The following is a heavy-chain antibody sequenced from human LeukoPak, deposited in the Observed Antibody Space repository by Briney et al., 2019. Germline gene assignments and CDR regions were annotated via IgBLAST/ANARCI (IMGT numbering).Heavy chain of an antibody. CDR3: ARVFSSGWTYYYYYYIDV. CDR1: GFTISSNY. Sequence: GSLRLSCAASGFTISSNYMSWVRQAPGQGQELVSVIYSGGSTYYEDSVKGRFTISRDNSKNTQYFQMNSLRAEDTAVYYRARVFSSGWTYYYYYYIDVSGKGATVTMSS. CDR2: IYSGGST. J-gene: IGHJ6*03. D-gene: IGHD6-19*01. V-gene: IGHV3-66*01.